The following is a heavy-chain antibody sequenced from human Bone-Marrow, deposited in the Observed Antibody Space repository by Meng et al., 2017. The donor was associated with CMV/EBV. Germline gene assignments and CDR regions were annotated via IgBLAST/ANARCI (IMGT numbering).Heavy chain of an antibody. D-gene: IGHD6-19*01. J-gene: IGHJ4*02. V-gene: IGHV1-58*01. Sequence: SVKVSCKASGFTFTSSAVQWVRQARGQRLEWIGWIVVGSGNTNYAQKFQERVTITRDMSTSTAYMELSSLRSEDTAVYYYAARYSSGWYYFDYWGQGTLVTVSS. CDR2: IVVGSGNT. CDR1: GFTFTSSA. CDR3: AARYSSGWYYFDY.